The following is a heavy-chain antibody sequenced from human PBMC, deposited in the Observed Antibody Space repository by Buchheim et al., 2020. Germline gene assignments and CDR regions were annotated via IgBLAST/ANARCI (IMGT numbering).Heavy chain of an antibody. V-gene: IGHV3-23*01. CDR2: ISGSGSST. CDR1: GFTFSTYA. D-gene: IGHD1-14*01. CDR3: ARSPIRYNLLYYGMDV. J-gene: IGHJ6*02. Sequence: EVQLLESGGGLVQPGGSLRLSCAASGFTFSTYAMSWVRQAPGKGLEWVSVISGSGSSTYYADSVKGRFTISRDNSKNTLYLQMNSLRAEDTAVYYCARSPIRYNLLYYGMDVWGQGTT.